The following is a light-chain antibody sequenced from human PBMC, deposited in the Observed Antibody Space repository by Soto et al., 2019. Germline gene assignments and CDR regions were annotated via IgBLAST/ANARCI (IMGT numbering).Light chain of an antibody. CDR2: GAS. J-gene: IGKJ1*01. CDR1: QSVSSSF. CDR3: QQYGNSPWT. Sequence: EIVLTQSPGTLSLSPGQRATLSCRASQSVSSSFLAWYQQKPGQAPRILIYGASSRATDISDRFSGSGSGTDFTLTISRLKPEDSAIYYCQQYGNSPWTFGQGTKVDIK. V-gene: IGKV3-20*01.